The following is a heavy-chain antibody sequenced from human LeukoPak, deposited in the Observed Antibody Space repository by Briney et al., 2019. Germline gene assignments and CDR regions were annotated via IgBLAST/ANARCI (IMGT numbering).Heavy chain of an antibody. CDR2: LNSNGGAT. J-gene: IGHJ4*02. D-gene: IGHD1-26*01. Sequence: GGSLRLSCAASGSTFGSYAMSWVRQAQGKGLKGASSLNSNGGATYYSDSAKGRFTSSRDNSKNTLYLQMHSLRADDTAVYYCAKATYSGSFPYFDYWGQGTLVTVSS. CDR1: GSTFGSYA. V-gene: IGHV3-23*01. CDR3: AKATYSGSFPYFDY.